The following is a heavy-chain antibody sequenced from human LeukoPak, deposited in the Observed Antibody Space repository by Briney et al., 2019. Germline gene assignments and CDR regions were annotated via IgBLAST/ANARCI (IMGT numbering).Heavy chain of an antibody. J-gene: IGHJ4*02. Sequence: PGGSLRLSCAASGFTFSSYEMNWVRQAPGKGLEWVSYISSSGSTIYYADSVKGRFTISRDNSKNTLYLQMNSLRAEDTAVYYCAKDRGYSSSWCDYWGQGTLVTVSS. CDR2: ISSSGSTI. CDR1: GFTFSSYE. V-gene: IGHV3-48*03. CDR3: AKDRGYSSSWCDY. D-gene: IGHD6-13*01.